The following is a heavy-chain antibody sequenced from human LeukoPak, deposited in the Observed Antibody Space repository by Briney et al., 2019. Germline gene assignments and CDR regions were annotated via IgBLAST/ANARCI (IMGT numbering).Heavy chain of an antibody. CDR2: IYSAGIT. V-gene: IGHV3-66*01. J-gene: IGHJ3*01. D-gene: IGHD7-27*01. Sequence: GESLSLSCAASGFCIRRYAFTWGRQPQPQGQELDSVIYSAGITYYADSAKGRLAISTDNSTNTLYLQMNSLRAGDTPVYYCARGYEDGVTGGAFDGWGQGRTVTV. CDR3: ARGYEDGVTGGAFDG. CDR1: GFCIRRYA.